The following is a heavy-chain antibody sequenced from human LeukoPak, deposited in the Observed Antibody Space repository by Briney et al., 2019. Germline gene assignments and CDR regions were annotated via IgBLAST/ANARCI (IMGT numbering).Heavy chain of an antibody. D-gene: IGHD3-22*01. CDR1: GYTFTGYY. J-gene: IGHJ4*02. V-gene: IGHV1-2*02. CDR3: ATYYYDSSGYLAPYLFDY. Sequence: ASVKVSCKASGYTFTGYYMHWVRQAPGQGLEWMGWINPNSGGTNYAQKFQGRVTMTRDTSISTAYMELSRLRSDDTAVYYCATYYYDSSGYLAPYLFDYWSQGTLVTVSS. CDR2: INPNSGGT.